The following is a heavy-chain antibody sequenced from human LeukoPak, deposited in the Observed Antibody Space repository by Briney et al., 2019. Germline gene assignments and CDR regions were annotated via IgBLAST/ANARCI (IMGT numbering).Heavy chain of an antibody. D-gene: IGHD3-3*01. V-gene: IGHV4-39*01. Sequence: SETLSLTCTVSGGSISSSSYYWGWIRQPPGKGLEWIGSIYYSGSTYYNPSLKSRVTISVDTSKNQFSLKLSSVTAADTAVYYCARTEDFWSGYFVFDYWGQGTLVTVSS. CDR1: GGSISSSSYY. CDR2: IYYSGST. CDR3: ARTEDFWSGYFVFDY. J-gene: IGHJ4*02.